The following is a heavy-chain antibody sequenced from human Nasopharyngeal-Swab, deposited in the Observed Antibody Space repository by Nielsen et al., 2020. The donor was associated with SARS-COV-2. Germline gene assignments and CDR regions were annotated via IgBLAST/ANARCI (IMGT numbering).Heavy chain of an antibody. J-gene: IGHJ4*02. V-gene: IGHV3-23*01. CDR1: GFTFSSYA. D-gene: IGHD2-21*01. CDR3: VKGPPAVIHYFDY. CDR2: ISGSGGST. Sequence: GGSLRLSCAASGFTFSSYAMGWVRQAPGKGLEWVSAISGSGGSTYYADSVKGRFTISRDNSKNALYLQMNSLRAEDTAVYYCVKGPPAVIHYFDYWGQGTLVTVSS.